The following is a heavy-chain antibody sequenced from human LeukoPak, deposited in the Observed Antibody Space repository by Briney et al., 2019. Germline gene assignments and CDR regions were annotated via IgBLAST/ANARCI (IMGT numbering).Heavy chain of an antibody. V-gene: IGHV3-53*01. D-gene: IGHD6-13*01. Sequence: GGSLRLSCAASGFTVSSNYMSWVRQAPGKGLEWVSVIYSGGSTYYADSVKGRFTISRDNSKNTLYLQMNSLRAEDTAVYYCAKEHSSSWYADAFDIWGQGTMVTVSS. J-gene: IGHJ3*02. CDR1: GFTVSSNY. CDR3: AKEHSSSWYADAFDI. CDR2: IYSGGST.